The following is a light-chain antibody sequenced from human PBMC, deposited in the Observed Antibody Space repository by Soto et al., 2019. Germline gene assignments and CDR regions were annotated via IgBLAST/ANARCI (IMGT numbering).Light chain of an antibody. CDR1: QSIDTY. Sequence: DIQMTQSPSSLSASVGDRVTITCRASQSIDTYLNWYQQKPGKAPKLLIYTASSLQSGVPSRFSGSGSGTDFTLTISSLEPEDFAVYYCQQRSNWLTFGGGTKVDI. CDR2: TAS. V-gene: IGKV1-39*01. J-gene: IGKJ4*01. CDR3: QQRSNWLT.